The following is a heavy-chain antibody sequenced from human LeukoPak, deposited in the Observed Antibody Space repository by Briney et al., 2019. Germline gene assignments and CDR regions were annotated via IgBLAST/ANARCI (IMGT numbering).Heavy chain of an antibody. CDR3: ARGKLRFLEWLYQSWWFDP. CDR2: INWNGGST. CDR1: GFTFDDYG. J-gene: IGHJ5*02. D-gene: IGHD3-3*01. Sequence: GGSLRLSCAASGFTFDDYGMSWVRQAPGKGLEWVSGINWNGGSTGYADSVKGRFTISRDNAKNSLYLQMNSLRAEDTALYHCARGKLRFLEWLYQSWWFDPWGQGTLVTVSS. V-gene: IGHV3-20*01.